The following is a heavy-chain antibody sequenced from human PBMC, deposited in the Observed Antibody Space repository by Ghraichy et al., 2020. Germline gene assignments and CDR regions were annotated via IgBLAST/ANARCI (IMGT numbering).Heavy chain of an antibody. CDR2: INHSGST. CDR3: ARGVRLWFSYYYYGMDV. Sequence: SETLSLTCAVYGGSFSGYYWSWIRQPPGKGLEWIGEINHSGSTNYNPSLKSRVTISVDTSKNQFSLKLSSVTAADTAVYYCARGVRLWFSYYYYGMDVWGQGTTVTVSS. D-gene: IGHD3-10*01. CDR1: GGSFSGYY. V-gene: IGHV4-34*01. J-gene: IGHJ6*02.